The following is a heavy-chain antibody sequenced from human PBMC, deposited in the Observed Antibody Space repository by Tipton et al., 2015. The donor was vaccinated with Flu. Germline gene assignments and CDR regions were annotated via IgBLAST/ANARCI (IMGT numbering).Heavy chain of an antibody. Sequence: SLRLSCAASGFTFDDYAMHWVRQAPGKGLEWVSSISWNGGSVAYADSVKGRFTISRDNSKNTLYLQMNSLRPEGTAIYYCARGGWASDTNNLLDYWGQGTLVTVSS. CDR1: GFTFDDYA. V-gene: IGHV3-9*01. CDR2: ISWNGGSV. CDR3: ARGGWASDTNNLLDY. J-gene: IGHJ4*02. D-gene: IGHD1/OR15-1a*01.